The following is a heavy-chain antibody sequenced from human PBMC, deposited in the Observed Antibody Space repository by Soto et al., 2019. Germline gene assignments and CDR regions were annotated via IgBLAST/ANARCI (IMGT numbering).Heavy chain of an antibody. J-gene: IGHJ3*02. CDR2: ISYDGSNK. V-gene: IGHV3-30*03. Sequence: QVQLVESGGGVVQPGRSLRLSCAASGFTFSSYGMHWVRQAPGKGLEWVAVISYDGSNKYSADSVKGRFTISRDNSKDTLYQQMNSLRAQDTAVYYCATYYGSGSYGAFDIWGQGTMVTVSS. CDR3: ATYYGSGSYGAFDI. CDR1: GFTFSSYG. D-gene: IGHD3-10*01.